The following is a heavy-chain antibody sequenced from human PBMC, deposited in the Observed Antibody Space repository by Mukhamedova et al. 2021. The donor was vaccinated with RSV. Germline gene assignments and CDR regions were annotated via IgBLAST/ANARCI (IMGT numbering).Heavy chain of an antibody. CDR2: INVYNGNT. Sequence: GESPGQGLEWMGWINVYNGNTNYAQILQGRVTMTTDTSTSTAYMELRSLRSDDTAGYYCVRDSYESSGYYAEFDYWGQ. D-gene: IGHD3-22*01. CDR3: VRDSYESSGYYAEFDY. V-gene: IGHV1-18*01. J-gene: IGHJ4*02.